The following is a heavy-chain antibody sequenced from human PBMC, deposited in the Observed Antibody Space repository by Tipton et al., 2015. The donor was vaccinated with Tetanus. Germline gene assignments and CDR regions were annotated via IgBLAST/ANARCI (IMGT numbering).Heavy chain of an antibody. CDR1: GASITSYY. J-gene: IGHJ4*02. CDR2: THHTGKT. V-gene: IGHV4-59*01. D-gene: IGHD2-2*01. Sequence: TLSLTCSVSGASITSYYWNWIRQVPGKGLEWIGYTHHTGKTNYNPSLSGRVATSVDTSKNQFSLKLSSVTAADTAIYYCAREVPAAGHFDSWGQGTLVIVSS. CDR3: AREVPAAGHFDS.